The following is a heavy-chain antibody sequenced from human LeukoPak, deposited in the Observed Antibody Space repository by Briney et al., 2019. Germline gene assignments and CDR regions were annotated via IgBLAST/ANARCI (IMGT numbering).Heavy chain of an antibody. V-gene: IGHV3-7*01. CDR3: ARDELGYCSGGSCYADAFDI. CDR2: IKQDGGEK. CDR1: GFTFGSFW. D-gene: IGHD2-15*01. Sequence: GGSLRLSCAASGFTFGSFWMSWVRQAQGKGLGWVANIKQDGGEKYYVDSVKGRFTISRDNAKNSLYLQMNSLRAEDTAVYYCARDELGYCSGGSCYADAFDIWGQGTMVTVSS. J-gene: IGHJ3*02.